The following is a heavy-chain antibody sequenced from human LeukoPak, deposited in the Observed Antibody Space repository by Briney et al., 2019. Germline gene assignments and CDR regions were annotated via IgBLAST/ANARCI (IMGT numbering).Heavy chain of an antibody. CDR1: GYTFTSYD. CDR3: ASPAAAGPTHNWFDP. D-gene: IGHD6-13*01. J-gene: IGHJ5*02. CDR2: MNPNSGNT. Sequence: GAPVKVSCKASGYTFTSYDINWVRQATGQGLEWMGWMNPNSGNTGYAQKFQGRVTITRNTSISTAYMELSSLRSEDTAVYYCASPAAAGPTHNWFDPWGQGTLVTVSS. V-gene: IGHV1-8*03.